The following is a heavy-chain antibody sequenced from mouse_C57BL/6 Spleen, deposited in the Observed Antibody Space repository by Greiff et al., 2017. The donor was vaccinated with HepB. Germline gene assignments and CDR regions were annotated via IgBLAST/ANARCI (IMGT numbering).Heavy chain of an antibody. Sequence: DVQLVESGGDLVKPGGSLKLSCAASGFTFSSYGMSWVRQTPDKRLEWVATISSGGSYTYYPDSAKGRFTISRDNAKNTLYLQMSSLKSEDTAMYYCARHEGYDYDGTFYYAMDYWGQGTSVTVSS. CDR1: GFTFSSYG. J-gene: IGHJ4*01. CDR2: ISSGGSYT. CDR3: ARHEGYDYDGTFYYAMDY. D-gene: IGHD2-4*01. V-gene: IGHV5-6*01.